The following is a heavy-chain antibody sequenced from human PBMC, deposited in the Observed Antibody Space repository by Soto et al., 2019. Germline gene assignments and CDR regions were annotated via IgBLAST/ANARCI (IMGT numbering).Heavy chain of an antibody. J-gene: IGHJ4*02. Sequence: PAGSLRLSCAASGFTFDSYWMTWVRQAPGKGLEWVAHIKQDGGQTYYVDSVKGRFTISRDNAKTSLYLQMNSLRTEDTATYYCASTDYGGDGQDYWGQGTLVTVSS. D-gene: IGHD4-17*01. CDR3: ASTDYGGDGQDY. CDR2: IKQDGGQT. CDR1: GFTFDSYW. V-gene: IGHV3-7*03.